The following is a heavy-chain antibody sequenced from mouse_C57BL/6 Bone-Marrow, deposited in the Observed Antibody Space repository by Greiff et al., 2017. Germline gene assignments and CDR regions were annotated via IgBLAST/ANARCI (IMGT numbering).Heavy chain of an antibody. Sequence: QVQLQQPGAELVRPGSSVKLSCKASGYTFTSYWMHWVKQRPIQGLEWIGNIAPSDSETNYNQKFKDKATLTVDKSSSTAYMQLSSLTSEDSAVXYCAREGYGYYDAFAYWGQGTLVTVSA. CDR1: GYTFTSYW. D-gene: IGHD2-3*01. V-gene: IGHV1-52*01. J-gene: IGHJ3*01. CDR3: AREGYGYYDAFAY. CDR2: IAPSDSET.